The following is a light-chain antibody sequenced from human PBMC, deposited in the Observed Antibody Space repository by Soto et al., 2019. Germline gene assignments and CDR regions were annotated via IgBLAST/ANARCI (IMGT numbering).Light chain of an antibody. Sequence: IVRTHAPPTLSVSPGERATLSFRASQSVGSKLAWYQQRPGQAPRLLIYDASNRATGIPARFSGSGSGTDFTLTISRLEPEDFAVYYCQQYGSSPITFGQGTKVDIK. CDR2: DAS. CDR3: QQYGSSPIT. CDR1: QSVGSK. V-gene: IGKV3-20*01. J-gene: IGKJ1*01.